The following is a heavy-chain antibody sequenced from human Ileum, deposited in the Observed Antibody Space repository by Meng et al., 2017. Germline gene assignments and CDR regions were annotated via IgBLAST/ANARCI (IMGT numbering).Heavy chain of an antibody. V-gene: IGHV3-30*01. CDR1: EFPFSTYT. J-gene: IGHJ4*02. CDR2: ISHDGSRY. Sequence: QVQFVGAWGDVLPPGRPLRLSWSASEFPFSTYTMHLGRPAPGKGPGWVTAISHDGSRYVYADSVKGRFTISRDNSKNTLYLQMNSLTPEDTAVYYCAREPSFGEHDYWGQGTLVTVSS. D-gene: IGHD3-10*01. CDR3: AREPSFGEHDY.